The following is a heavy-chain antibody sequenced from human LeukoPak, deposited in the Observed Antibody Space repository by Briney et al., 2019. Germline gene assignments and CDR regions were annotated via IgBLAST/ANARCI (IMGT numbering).Heavy chain of an antibody. CDR1: GFTISRYW. CDR2: INSDASTT. Sequence: GGSLRLSCAASGFTISRYWMHWVRQAPGKGLVWVSRINSDASTTSYADSVKGRFTISRDNAENTLYLQMNGLRDEDTAVYYCALGYNYASSFDYWGHGTLVTVSS. V-gene: IGHV3-74*01. J-gene: IGHJ4*01. D-gene: IGHD5-18*01. CDR3: ALGYNYASSFDY.